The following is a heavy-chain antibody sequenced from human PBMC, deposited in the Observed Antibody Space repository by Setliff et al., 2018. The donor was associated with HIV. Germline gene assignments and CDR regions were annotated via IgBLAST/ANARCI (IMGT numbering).Heavy chain of an antibody. CDR2: IYWSDDE. D-gene: IGHD1-1*01. CDR3: AHSTTVNWYPPYQDYFDY. V-gene: IGHV2-5*01. J-gene: IGHJ4*02. CDR1: GYAITSGFY. Sequence: TLSLTCAVSGYAITSGFYWGWIRQPPGKGLEWLALIYWSDDERYSPSLQSRLTITKDTSNNQVVLTMTSMDPVDTATYYCAHSTTVNWYPPYQDYFDYWGQGTLVTVSS.